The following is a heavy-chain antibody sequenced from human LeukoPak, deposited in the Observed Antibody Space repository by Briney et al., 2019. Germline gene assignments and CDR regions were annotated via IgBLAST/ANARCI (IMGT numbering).Heavy chain of an antibody. CDR3: AKAVTTDWYYYMDV. CDR1: GGSISSYY. V-gene: IGHV4-4*07. CDR2: IYSSGST. Sequence: SETLSLTCTVSGGSISSYYWSWIRQPAGEGLEWIGRIYSSGSTNYNPSLKSRVTMSVDTSKSQFSLKLSSVTAADTAVYYCAKAVTTDWYYYMDVWGKGTTVTVSS. J-gene: IGHJ6*03. D-gene: IGHD4-17*01.